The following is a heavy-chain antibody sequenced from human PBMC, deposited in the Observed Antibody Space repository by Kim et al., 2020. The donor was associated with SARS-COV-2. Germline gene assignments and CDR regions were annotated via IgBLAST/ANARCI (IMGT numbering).Heavy chain of an antibody. Sequence: SETLSLTCTVSGGSISSGGYYWSWIRQHPGKGLEWIGYIYYSGSTYYNPSLKSRVTISVDTSKNQFSLKLSSVTAADTAVYYCARGDTTFGVVINAFDIWGQGTMVTVSS. CDR1: GGSISSGGYY. V-gene: IGHV4-31*03. CDR2: IYYSGST. CDR3: ARGDTTFGVVINAFDI. D-gene: IGHD3-3*01. J-gene: IGHJ3*02.